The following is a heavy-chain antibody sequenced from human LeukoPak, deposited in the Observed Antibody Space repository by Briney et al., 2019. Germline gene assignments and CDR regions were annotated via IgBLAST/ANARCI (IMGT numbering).Heavy chain of an antibody. CDR2: LSGSGGGT. J-gene: IGHJ4*02. CDR3: AKRGVVIRVFLVGFHKEAYYFDS. D-gene: IGHD3-10*01. Sequence: GGSLRLSCAASGFTFNKYAMTWVRQAPGKGLEWVAGLSGSGGGTNYADSVQGRFTISRDNPKNTLYLQMNSLRAEDTAVYFCAKRGVVIRVFLVGFHKEAYYFDSWGQGALVTVSS. V-gene: IGHV3-23*01. CDR1: GFTFNKYA.